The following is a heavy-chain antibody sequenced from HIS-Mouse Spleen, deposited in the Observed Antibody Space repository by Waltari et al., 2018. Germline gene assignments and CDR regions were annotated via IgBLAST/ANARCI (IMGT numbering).Heavy chain of an antibody. CDR3: AREIPYSSSWYDWYFDL. D-gene: IGHD6-13*01. CDR2: IYYSGST. CDR1: GGSISSSSYY. Sequence: QLQLQESGPGLVKPSETLSLTCTVSGGSISSSSYYWGWIRQPPGKGLEWIGSIYYSGSTYSNPSLTTRVTILVDTSKNQFSRKLSSVTAADTAVYYCAREIPYSSSWYDWYFDLWGRGTLVTVSS. V-gene: IGHV4-39*07. J-gene: IGHJ2*01.